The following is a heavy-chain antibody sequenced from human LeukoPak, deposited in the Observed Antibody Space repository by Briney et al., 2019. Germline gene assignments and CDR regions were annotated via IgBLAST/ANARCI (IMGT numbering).Heavy chain of an antibody. CDR3: ARGDCSSTICYSPMDV. V-gene: IGHV4-34*01. CDR2: INHSGST. Sequence: SETLSLTCVVYGASFSDYYWTWIRQPPGKGLEWIGEINHSGSTNYTPSLKSRVTISVDTSKNQFSLKVSSVTAADTAVYYCARGDCSSTICYSPMDVWGKGTTVTVSS. J-gene: IGHJ6*03. CDR1: GASFSDYY. D-gene: IGHD2-2*01.